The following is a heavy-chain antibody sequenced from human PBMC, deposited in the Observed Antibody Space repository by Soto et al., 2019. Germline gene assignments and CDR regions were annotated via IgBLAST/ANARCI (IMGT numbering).Heavy chain of an antibody. J-gene: IGHJ5*02. D-gene: IGHD3-9*01. CDR3: AHRRFGQYDILTGRNWFDP. CDR2: IYWDDDK. Sequence: SGPTLVNPTQTLTLTCTFSGFSLSTSGVGVGWIRQPPGKALEWLALIYWDDDKRYSPSLKSRLTITKDTSKNQVVLTMTNMDPVDTATYYCAHRRFGQYDILTGRNWFDPWGQGTLVTVSS. CDR1: GFSLSTSGVG. V-gene: IGHV2-5*02.